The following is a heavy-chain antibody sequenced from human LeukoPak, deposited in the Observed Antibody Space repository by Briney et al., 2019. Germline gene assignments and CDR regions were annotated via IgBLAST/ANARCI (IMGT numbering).Heavy chain of an antibody. CDR3: ARGRRIFGAVTATGPFDP. V-gene: IGHV4-34*01. D-gene: IGHD3-3*01. J-gene: IGHJ5*02. CDR1: GGPFSRYF. CDR2: INHSGST. Sequence: SETLSLACAVSGGPFSRYFWSWIRQPPGKGLEWIGEINHSGSTNYNPSLKSRVTISVDTSKNQFSLKLSSVTAADTAVYYCARGRRIFGAVTATGPFDPWGQGTLATVSS.